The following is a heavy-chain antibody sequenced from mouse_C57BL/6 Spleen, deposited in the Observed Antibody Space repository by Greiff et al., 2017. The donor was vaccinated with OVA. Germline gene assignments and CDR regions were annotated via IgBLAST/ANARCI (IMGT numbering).Heavy chain of an antibody. Sequence: VQLQESGPELVKPGASVKISCKASGYAFSSSWMNWVKQRPGKGLEWIGRIYPGDGDTNYNGKFKGKATLTADKSSSTAYMQLRSLTSEDSAVYFCASGRYYGSSFFAYWGQGTLVTVSA. V-gene: IGHV1-82*01. D-gene: IGHD1-1*01. CDR1: GYAFSSSW. CDR3: ASGRYYGSSFFAY. J-gene: IGHJ3*01. CDR2: IYPGDGDT.